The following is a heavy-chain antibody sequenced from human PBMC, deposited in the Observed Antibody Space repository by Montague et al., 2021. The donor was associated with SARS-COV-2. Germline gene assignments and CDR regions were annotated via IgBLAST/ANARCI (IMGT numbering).Heavy chain of an antibody. CDR3: ARLGITLGGVIVIRYYFDF. V-gene: IGHV4-39*01. CDR1: GASRSTKNYY. J-gene: IGHJ4*02. D-gene: IGHD3-16*02. CDR2: ISYSATS. Sequence: SETLSLTCTFSGASRSTKNYYWGWIRQPPGKGLEWIGSISYSATSYSNPSLKSRVTMSVDTSRNQPSLNPSSVTVADTAVYYCARLGITLGGVIVIRYYFDFWGQGTLVTVSS.